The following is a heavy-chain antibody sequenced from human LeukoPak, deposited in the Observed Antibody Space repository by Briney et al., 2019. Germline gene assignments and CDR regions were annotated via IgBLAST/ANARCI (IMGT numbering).Heavy chain of an antibody. J-gene: IGHJ4*02. D-gene: IGHD7-27*01. CDR2: INPYCGRT. CDR3: ARALSGDLLDY. V-gene: IGHV1-2*02. CDR1: GYTFTAYY. Sequence: ASVKVSCKASGYTFTAYYMYWVRQAPGQGFEWMGWINPYCGRTDYAQRFQGRVTMNRDTSIRTAYMELSRLASDDAAVYYCARALSGDLLDYWGQGTLVTVSS.